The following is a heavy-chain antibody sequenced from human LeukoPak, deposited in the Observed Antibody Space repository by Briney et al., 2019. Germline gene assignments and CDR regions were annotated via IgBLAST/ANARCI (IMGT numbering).Heavy chain of an antibody. Sequence: PGGSLRLSCAASGFTFSSYGMHWVRQAPGKGLEWVAFIRYDGSNKKYVDSLKGRFTISRDNSKNTLYLQMNSLRAEDRAVYYCAKGRSNWNDGYFDYWGQGTLVTVSS. V-gene: IGHV3-30*02. J-gene: IGHJ4*02. D-gene: IGHD1-1*01. CDR3: AKGRSNWNDGYFDY. CDR1: GFTFSSYG. CDR2: IRYDGSNK.